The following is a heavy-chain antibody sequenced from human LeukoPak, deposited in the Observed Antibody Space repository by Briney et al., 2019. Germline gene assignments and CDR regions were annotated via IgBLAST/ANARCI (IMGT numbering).Heavy chain of an antibody. V-gene: IGHV1-69*05. J-gene: IGHJ5*02. CDR1: GGTFSSYA. CDR2: IIPIFGTA. CDR3: AREGAARPPYNWFDP. D-gene: IGHD6-6*01. Sequence: SVKVSCKASGGTFSSYAISWVRQAPGQGLEWMGGIIPIFGTANYAQKFQGRVTITTDESTSTAYMELGSLRSEDTAVYHCAREGAARPPYNWFDPWGQGTLVTVSS.